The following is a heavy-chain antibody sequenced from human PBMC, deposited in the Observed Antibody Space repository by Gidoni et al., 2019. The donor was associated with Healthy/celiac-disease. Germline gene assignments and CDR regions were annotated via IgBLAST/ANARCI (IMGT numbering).Heavy chain of an antibody. D-gene: IGHD3-10*01. CDR3: ARHGSGSYDGYYYYYGMDV. CDR2: IDPSDSYT. J-gene: IGHJ6*02. CDR1: GYSFTSYW. Sequence: EVQLVQSGAEVKKPGESLRISCKGSGYSFTSYWISWVRQMPGKGLEWMGRIDPSDSYTNYSPSFQGHVTISADKSISTAYLQWSSLKASDTAMYYCARHGSGSYDGYYYYYGMDVWGQGTTVTVSS. V-gene: IGHV5-10-1*03.